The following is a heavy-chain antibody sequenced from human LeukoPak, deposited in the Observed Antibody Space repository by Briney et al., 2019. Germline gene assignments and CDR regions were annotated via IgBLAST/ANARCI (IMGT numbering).Heavy chain of an antibody. D-gene: IGHD5-24*01. CDR3: ARRWTYFDL. J-gene: IGHJ2*01. V-gene: IGHV4-34*01. Sequence: PSETLSLTCTVSGGSISGYYWSWIRQPPGKGLEWIGEINHSGSTNYNPSLKSRVTISVDTSKNQFSLELGSVTAADTAVYYCARRWTYFDLWGRGTLVTVSS. CDR2: INHSGST. CDR1: GGSISGYY.